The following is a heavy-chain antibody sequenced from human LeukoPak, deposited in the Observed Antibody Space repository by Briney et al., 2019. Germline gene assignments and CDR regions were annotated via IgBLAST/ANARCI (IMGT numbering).Heavy chain of an antibody. CDR3: ASGVPDYYDSSGYSTFDY. J-gene: IGHJ4*02. V-gene: IGHV4-59*01. CDR1: GGSISSYY. D-gene: IGHD3-22*01. Sequence: SETLSLTCAVSGGSISSYYWSWIRQPPGKGLEWIGYIYYSGSTNYNPSLKSRVTISVDTSKNQFSLKLSSVTAADTAVYYCASGVPDYYDSSGYSTFDYWGQGTLVTVSS. CDR2: IYYSGST.